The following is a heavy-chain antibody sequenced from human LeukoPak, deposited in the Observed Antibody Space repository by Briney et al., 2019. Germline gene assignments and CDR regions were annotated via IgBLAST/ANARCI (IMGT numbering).Heavy chain of an antibody. J-gene: IGHJ5*02. CDR3: AGRLRDGIVGVVTKFDP. V-gene: IGHV1-69*05. Sequence: SVKVSCKASGGTFSSYAISWVRQAPGQGLEWMGGIIPIFGTANYAQKFQGRVTITTDESTSTAYMELSSLRSEDTAVYYCAGRLRDGIVGVVTKFDPWGQGTLVTVSS. CDR2: IIPIFGTA. CDR1: GGTFSSYA. D-gene: IGHD3-3*01.